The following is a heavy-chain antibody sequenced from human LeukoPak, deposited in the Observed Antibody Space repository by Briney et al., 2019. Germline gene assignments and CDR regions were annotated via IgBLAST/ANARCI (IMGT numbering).Heavy chain of an antibody. D-gene: IGHD3-3*01. CDR1: GGSISSSSYY. J-gene: IGHJ5*02. Sequence: PSETLSLTCTVSGGSISSSSYYWGWIRQPPGKGLEWTGSIYYSGSTYYNPSLKSRVTISVDTSKIQFSLKMNSVTAAGTAVYYCARHSGLRSPFDPWGQGTLVTVSS. CDR2: IYYSGST. CDR3: ARHSGLRSPFDP. V-gene: IGHV4-39*01.